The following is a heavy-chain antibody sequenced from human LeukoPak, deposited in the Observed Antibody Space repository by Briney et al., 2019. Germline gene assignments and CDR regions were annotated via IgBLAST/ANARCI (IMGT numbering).Heavy chain of an antibody. V-gene: IGHV3-7*01. Sequence: GGSLRPSCAASGFTFSSYWMSWVRQAPGKGLEWVASIKQDGSEKYYVDSVKGRFTISRDNAKNSLYLQMNSLRAEDTALYYCARAPGEGWFDPWSQGTLVTVSS. D-gene: IGHD4-17*01. J-gene: IGHJ5*02. CDR1: GFTFSSYW. CDR2: IKQDGSEK. CDR3: ARAPGEGWFDP.